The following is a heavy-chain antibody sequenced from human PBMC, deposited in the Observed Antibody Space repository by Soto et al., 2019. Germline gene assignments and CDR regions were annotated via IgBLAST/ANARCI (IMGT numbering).Heavy chain of an antibody. CDR3: ARGGYDFWSGPYYYGMDV. CDR1: GGTFSSYA. CDR2: IIPIFGTA. D-gene: IGHD3-3*01. J-gene: IGHJ6*02. Sequence: SVKVSCKASGGTFSSYAISWVRQAPGQGLEWMGGIIPIFGTANYAQKFQGRVTITADKSTSTAYMELSSLRSEDTAVYYCARGGYDFWSGPYYYGMDVWGQGTTVTV. V-gene: IGHV1-69*06.